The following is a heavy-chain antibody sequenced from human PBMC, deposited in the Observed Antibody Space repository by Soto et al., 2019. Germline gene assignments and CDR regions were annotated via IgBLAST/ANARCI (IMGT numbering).Heavy chain of an antibody. J-gene: IGHJ6*02. CDR2: ISSSSSYI. Sequence: EVQLVESGGGLVKPGGSLRLSCAASGFTFSSYSMNSVRQAPGKGLEWVSSISSSSSYIYYADSVKGRFTISRDNAKNSLYLQMNSLRAEDTAVYYCARDRTATTYYYGMDVWGQGTTVTVSS. CDR1: GFTFSSYS. D-gene: IGHD2-21*02. V-gene: IGHV3-21*01. CDR3: ARDRTATTYYYGMDV.